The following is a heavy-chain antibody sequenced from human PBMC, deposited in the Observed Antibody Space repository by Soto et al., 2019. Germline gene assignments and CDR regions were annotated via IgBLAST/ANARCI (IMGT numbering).Heavy chain of an antibody. V-gene: IGHV3-23*01. D-gene: IGHD1-26*01. J-gene: IGHJ5*01. CDR2: IRPGGDST. CDR1: GFRFRTRA. Sequence: PGGSLRLSCAASGFRFRTRAMSCVRQAPGKGLEWVASIRPGGDSTYYADSVKGRFAVSRDNSNVTLYLQMDSLRVEDTAIYYCTTHEEGAPWAGGFDSWGQGTLVTVSS. CDR3: TTHEEGAPWAGGFDS.